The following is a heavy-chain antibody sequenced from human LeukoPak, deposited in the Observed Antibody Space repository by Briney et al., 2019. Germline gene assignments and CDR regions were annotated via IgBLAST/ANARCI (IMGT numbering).Heavy chain of an antibody. J-gene: IGHJ3*02. CDR3: ASGYSDSSAYYYARDVFDI. CDR1: EYTLSELS. Sequence: GASVKVSCKVSEYTLSELSMHWVRQAPGKGLEWMGRFDPADNETIYAQKFQGRVTMTEDTSTGTAYMELSSLRSEDTAVYYCASGYSDSSAYYYARDVFDIWGQGTMVTISS. V-gene: IGHV1-24*01. CDR2: FDPADNET. D-gene: IGHD3-22*01.